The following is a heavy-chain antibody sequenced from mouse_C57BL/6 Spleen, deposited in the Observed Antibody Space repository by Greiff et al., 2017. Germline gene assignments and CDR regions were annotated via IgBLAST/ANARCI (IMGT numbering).Heavy chain of an antibody. V-gene: IGHV1-9*01. Sequence: QVQLQQSGAELMKPGASVKLSCKATGYTFTGYWIEWVKQRPGHGLEWIGEIFPGSGSTNDNEKFKGKATFTADTSSNTAYMQLSSLTTEDSAIYYCATWFDYWGQGTTLTVSS. CDR3: ATWFDY. CDR1: GYTFTGYW. J-gene: IGHJ2*01. CDR2: IFPGSGST.